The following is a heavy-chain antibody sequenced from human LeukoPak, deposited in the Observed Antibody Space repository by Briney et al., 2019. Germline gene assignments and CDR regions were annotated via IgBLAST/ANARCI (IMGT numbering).Heavy chain of an antibody. CDR3: AREGVPGALDY. D-gene: IGHD6-19*01. J-gene: IGHJ4*02. V-gene: IGHV3-74*01. CDR1: GFTFSSYW. CDR2: INHDGGST. Sequence: GGSLRLSCAASGFTFSSYWMHWVRQAPGKGLVWVSRINHDGGSTGYADSVKGRFTISRDNAKSTLYLQMNSLRAEDTAVYYCAREGVPGALDYWGQGTLVTVSS.